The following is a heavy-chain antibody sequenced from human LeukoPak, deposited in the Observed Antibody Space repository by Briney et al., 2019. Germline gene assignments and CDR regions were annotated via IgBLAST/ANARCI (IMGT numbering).Heavy chain of an antibody. CDR2: IYYSGST. CDR3: ARGFPVLRYFDWLLFLQKGFDY. V-gene: IGHV4-39*07. CDR1: GGSISSSSYY. Sequence: SETLSLTCTVSGGSISSSSYYWGWIRQPPGKGLEWIGSIYYSGSTNYNPSLKSRVTISVDTSKNQFSLKLSSVTAADTAVYYCARGFPVLRYFDWLLFLQKGFDYWGQGTLVTVSS. J-gene: IGHJ4*02. D-gene: IGHD3-9*01.